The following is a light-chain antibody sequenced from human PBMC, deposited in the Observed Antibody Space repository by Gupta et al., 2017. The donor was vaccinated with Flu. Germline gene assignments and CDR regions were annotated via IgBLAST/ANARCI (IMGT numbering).Light chain of an antibody. V-gene: IGKV3-15*01. J-gene: IGKJ1*01. Sequence: EIVMTQSPATLSVSPGERATLSCRASQSISSNLAWYQQKPGQAPRLLIYGASTRATGIPARFTGSGSGTEFTLTLSSLQSEDFAVYYCQHYNKWPRTFGHGTKVEIK. CDR2: GAS. CDR3: QHYNKWPRT. CDR1: QSISSN.